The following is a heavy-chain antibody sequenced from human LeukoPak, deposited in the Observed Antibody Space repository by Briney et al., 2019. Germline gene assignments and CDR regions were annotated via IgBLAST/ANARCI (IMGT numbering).Heavy chain of an antibody. J-gene: IGHJ6*02. CDR3: ASGNYGSGPNGVNYSMDV. D-gene: IGHD3-10*01. V-gene: IGHV1-8*01. CDR1: GYTFTSYD. Sequence: ASVKVSCKASGYTFTSYDINWVRQATGQGLEWMGWMNPNSGNTGYAQKFQGRVTMTRNTSISTAYMELSSLRSEDTAVYYCASGNYGSGPNGVNYSMDVWGQGTTVTVSS. CDR2: MNPNSGNT.